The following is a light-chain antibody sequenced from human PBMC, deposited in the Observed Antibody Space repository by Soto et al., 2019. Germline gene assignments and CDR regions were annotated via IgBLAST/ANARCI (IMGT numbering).Light chain of an antibody. Sequence: DIQMTQSPSSLSASVGDRVTITCRASQSISSYLNWYPQKPGKAPKLLIYAASSLQSGVPSRFSGRGSGTDFTLTISSLQPEDFATYYCQQSYSTPRTFGQGTKVEIK. CDR2: AAS. CDR3: QQSYSTPRT. J-gene: IGKJ1*01. V-gene: IGKV1-39*01. CDR1: QSISSY.